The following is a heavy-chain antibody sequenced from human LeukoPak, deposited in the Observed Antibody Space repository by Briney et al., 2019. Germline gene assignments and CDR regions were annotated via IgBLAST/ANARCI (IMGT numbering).Heavy chain of an antibody. D-gene: IGHD1-7*01. CDR1: GGSISSGDYY. Sequence: RPSQTLSLTCTVSGGSISSGDYYWSWIRQPPGKGLEWIGSMYSSGSTNYNPSLKSRVTMSVDTSKNQFSLKLTSVTAADTAVYYCARSYHWNSPWGYWGQGTLVTVSS. V-gene: IGHV4-61*08. J-gene: IGHJ4*02. CDR2: MYSSGST. CDR3: ARSYHWNSPWGY.